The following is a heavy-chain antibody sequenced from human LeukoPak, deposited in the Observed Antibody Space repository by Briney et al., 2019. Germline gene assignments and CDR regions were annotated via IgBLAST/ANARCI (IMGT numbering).Heavy chain of an antibody. CDR1: GYSFTSYY. D-gene: IGHD3-16*01. V-gene: IGHV1-46*01. CDR2: INPTGGHS. Sequence: ASVKVSCKASGYSFTSYYMHWVRQAPGQGLEWMGIINPTGGHSSYAQKFQGRLTMTRDPSTSTVYMELSSLRSEDTAEYFCARGMSELYYYCMDVWGQGTAVTVSS. CDR3: ARGMSELYYYCMDV. J-gene: IGHJ6*02.